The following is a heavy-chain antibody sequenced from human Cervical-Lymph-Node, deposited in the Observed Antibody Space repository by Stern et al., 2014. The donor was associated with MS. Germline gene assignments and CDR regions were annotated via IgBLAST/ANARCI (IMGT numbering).Heavy chain of an antibody. J-gene: IGHJ4*02. Sequence: EVQLVESGAEVKKPGESLKISCRGSGYTFSDSWIGWVRQMPGKGLEWMGIIFPDDSDTRYSPSFQGHVTISADKSIRTAYLQWSSLKASDTAMYFCARRSSSGHFFDYWGQGTQVTVSS. CDR1: GYTFSDSW. CDR2: IFPDDSDT. V-gene: IGHV5-51*01. D-gene: IGHD3-3*01. CDR3: ARRSSSGHFFDY.